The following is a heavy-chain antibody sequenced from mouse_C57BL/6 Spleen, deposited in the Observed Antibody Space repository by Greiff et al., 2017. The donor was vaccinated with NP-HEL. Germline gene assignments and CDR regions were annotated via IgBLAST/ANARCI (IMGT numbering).Heavy chain of an antibody. CDR2: IWTGGGT. Sequence: VHLVESGPGLVAPSQSLSITCTVSGFSLTSYAISWVRQPPGKGLEWLGVIWTGGGTNYNSALKSRLSISKDNSKSQVFLKMNSLQTDDTARYYCASLTTVVATPYYAMDYWGQGTSVTVSS. D-gene: IGHD1-1*01. CDR3: ASLTTVVATPYYAMDY. J-gene: IGHJ4*01. CDR1: GFSLTSYA. V-gene: IGHV2-9-1*01.